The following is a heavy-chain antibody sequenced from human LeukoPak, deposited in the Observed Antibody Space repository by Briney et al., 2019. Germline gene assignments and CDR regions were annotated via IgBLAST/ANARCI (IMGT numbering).Heavy chain of an antibody. V-gene: IGHV5-51*01. Sequence: GESLKISCKGSGYSSTRYWIGWVRQMPGKGLEWMGIIYPGDSDTRYSPSFQGQVTISADKSISTAYLQWSSLKASDTAMYYCATDRSGSIPFIAADYWGQGTLVTVSS. CDR2: IYPGDSDT. CDR1: GYSSTRYW. CDR3: ATDRSGSIPFIAADY. J-gene: IGHJ4*02. D-gene: IGHD6-19*01.